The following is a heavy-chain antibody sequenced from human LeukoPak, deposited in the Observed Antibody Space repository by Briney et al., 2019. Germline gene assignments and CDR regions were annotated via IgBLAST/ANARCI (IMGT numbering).Heavy chain of an antibody. V-gene: IGHV1-69*04. D-gene: IGHD6-19*01. Sequence: SVKVSCKASGGTFSSYAISWVRQAPGQGLEWVGRIIPILGIANYAQKFQGRVTITADKSTSTAYMELSSLRSEDTAVYYCARDISASSGWYGYFDLWGRGTLVTVSS. CDR1: GGTFSSYA. J-gene: IGHJ2*01. CDR2: IIPILGIA. CDR3: ARDISASSGWYGYFDL.